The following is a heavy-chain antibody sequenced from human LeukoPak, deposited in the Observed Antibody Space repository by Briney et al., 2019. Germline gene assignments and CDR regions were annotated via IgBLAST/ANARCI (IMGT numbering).Heavy chain of an antibody. D-gene: IGHD3-3*01. CDR1: GYTFTSYA. V-gene: IGHV7-4-1*02. Sequence: GASVKVSCKASGYTFTSYAMNWVRQAPGQGLEWMGWINTNTGNPTYAQGFTGRFVFSLDTSVSTAYLQISSLKAEDTAVYYCATHPGGDRRFLEWSARYYYYMDVWGKGTTVTVSS. CDR2: INTNTGNP. CDR3: ATHPGGDRRFLEWSARYYYYMDV. J-gene: IGHJ6*03.